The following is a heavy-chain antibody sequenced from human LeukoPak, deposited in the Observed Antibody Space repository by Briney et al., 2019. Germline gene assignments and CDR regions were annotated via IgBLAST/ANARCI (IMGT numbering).Heavy chain of an antibody. V-gene: IGHV3-9*01. CDR3: AKDRGPYGDRFGYFDY. J-gene: IGHJ4*02. CDR2: ISWNGGSI. CDR1: GFTFDDYA. D-gene: IGHD4-17*01. Sequence: GGSLRLSCAASGFTFDDYAMHWVRQAPGEGLEWVSGISWNGGSIAYADSVKGRFTISRDNAKNSLFLQMNSLRTEDTALYYCAKDRGPYGDRFGYFDYWGQGTLITVSS.